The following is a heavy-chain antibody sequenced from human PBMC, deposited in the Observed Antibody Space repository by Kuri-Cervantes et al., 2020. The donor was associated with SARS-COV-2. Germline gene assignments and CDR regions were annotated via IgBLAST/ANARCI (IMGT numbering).Heavy chain of an antibody. V-gene: IGHV3-15*01. CDR1: GFTFRNAW. CDR2: IKIKTDGWKT. J-gene: IGHJ4*02. Sequence: GEFLKISCAAPGFTFRNAWVSWVRQGPGKGLEWVGRIKIKTDGWKTDYAAPVKGRFTISIDDSKDTLYLQMYSLKTEDTAVYYCTTYPSPPYYYDSSGYSGYWGQGTLVTVSS. D-gene: IGHD3-22*01. CDR3: TTYPSPPYYYDSSGYSGY.